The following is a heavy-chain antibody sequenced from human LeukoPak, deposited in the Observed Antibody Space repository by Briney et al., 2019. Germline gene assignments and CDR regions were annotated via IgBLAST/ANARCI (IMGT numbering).Heavy chain of an antibody. Sequence: GGSLRLSCAASGFAFKDSAMTWVRQAPGKGLEWVSLISASGANTYSTDSVKGRFTLSRDNSENTLYLQMNSLRAGDTAVYYCAKDIEISYWGQGTLVTVSS. D-gene: IGHD2-15*01. J-gene: IGHJ4*02. CDR3: AKDIEISY. CDR1: GFAFKDSA. CDR2: ISASGANT. V-gene: IGHV3-23*01.